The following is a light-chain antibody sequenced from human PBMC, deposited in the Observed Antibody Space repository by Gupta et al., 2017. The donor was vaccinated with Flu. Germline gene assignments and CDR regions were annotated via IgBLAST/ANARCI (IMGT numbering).Light chain of an antibody. CDR1: QSVSGSY. J-gene: IGKJ4*01. CDR3: QQYGSSPLT. CDR2: GAS. V-gene: IGKV3-20*01. Sequence: ERATLSCRASQSVSGSYLAWYQQKPGQAPRLLIYGASSRATGIPDRFSGGGSGTDFTLTISRLEPEDFAVYYWQQYGSSPLTFGGGTKVEIK.